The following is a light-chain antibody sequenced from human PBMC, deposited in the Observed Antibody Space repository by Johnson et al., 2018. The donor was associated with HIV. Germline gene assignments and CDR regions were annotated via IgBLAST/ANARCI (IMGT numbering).Light chain of an antibody. CDR2: DND. CDR3: GTWDGGLSIYV. CDR1: SSNIGNNY. J-gene: IGLJ1*01. Sequence: QSVLTQPPSMSAAPGQKVTISCSGSSSNIGNNYVSWYQQLPGTAPKLLIYDNDKRPSGIPDRFSASKSDTSATLGITGLQTGDEANYYCGTWDGGLSIYVFGTETKVTVL. V-gene: IGLV1-51*01.